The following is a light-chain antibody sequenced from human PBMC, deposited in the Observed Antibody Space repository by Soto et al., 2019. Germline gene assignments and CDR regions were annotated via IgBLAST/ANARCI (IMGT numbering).Light chain of an antibody. J-gene: IGLJ2*01. CDR2: EGS. V-gene: IGLV2-23*03. Sequence: QSALTQPASVSGSPGQSITISCTGTSSDVGAYNLVSWYQHHPGKAPKLLIFEGSKRPSGVSNRFSGSKSGNTASLTISGLQAEDDADYHCCSYGGFSTFVIFGGGTKLTVL. CDR3: CSYGGFSTFVI. CDR1: SSDVGAYNL.